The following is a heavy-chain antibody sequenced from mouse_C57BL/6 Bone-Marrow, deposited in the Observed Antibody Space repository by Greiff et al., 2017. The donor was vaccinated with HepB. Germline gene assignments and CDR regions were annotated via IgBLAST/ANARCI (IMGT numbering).Heavy chain of an antibody. J-gene: IGHJ4*01. D-gene: IGHD2-3*01. CDR1: GFTFSDYY. CDR3: ARHEGWLLRGGAMDY. V-gene: IGHV5-12*01. Sequence: EVQRVESGGGLVQPGGSLKLSCAASGFTFSDYYMYWVRQTPEKRLEWVAYISNGGGSTYYPDTVKGRFTISRDNAKNTLYLQMSRLKSEDTAMYYCARHEGWLLRGGAMDYWGQGTSVTVSS. CDR2: ISNGGGST.